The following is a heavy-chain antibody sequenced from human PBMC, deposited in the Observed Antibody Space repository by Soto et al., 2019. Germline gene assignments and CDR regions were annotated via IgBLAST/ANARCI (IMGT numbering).Heavy chain of an antibody. CDR3: AIGPGNFDY. Sequence: LSLTCAVYGGSFSGYYWSWIRQPPGKGLEWIGEINHSGSTNYNPSLKSRVTISVDTSKNQFSLKLSSVTAADTAVYYCAIGPGNFDYWGQGTLVTVSS. CDR1: GGSFSGYY. V-gene: IGHV4-34*01. CDR2: INHSGST. J-gene: IGHJ4*02.